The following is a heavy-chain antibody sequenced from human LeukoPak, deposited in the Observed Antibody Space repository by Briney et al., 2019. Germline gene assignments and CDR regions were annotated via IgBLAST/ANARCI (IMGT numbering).Heavy chain of an antibody. D-gene: IGHD6-6*01. Sequence: QPGGSLRLSCAASGFTVSSNYMSWVRQAPGKGLEWVSVIYSGGSTYYADSVKGRFTISRDNSKNTLYLQMNSLRAEDTAVYFCARDALRYSGSFDDFDYWGQGTLVTVSS. V-gene: IGHV3-66*01. CDR3: ARDALRYSGSFDDFDY. CDR2: IYSGGST. CDR1: GFTVSSNY. J-gene: IGHJ4*02.